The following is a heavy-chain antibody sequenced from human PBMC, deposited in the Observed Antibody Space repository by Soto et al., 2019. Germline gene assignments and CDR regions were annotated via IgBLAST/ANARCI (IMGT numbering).Heavy chain of an antibody. J-gene: IGHJ6*02. CDR2: IYPGDSDT. CDR3: ARLTPLYGMDG. D-gene: IGHD3-16*01. Sequence: GESLKLTCRGSGNSFPCYRNVWVRQMPGKGLEWMGIIYPGDSDTRYSPSFQGQVTISADKSISTAYLQWSSLKASDTATYYCARLTPLYGMDGWGQGTRVTVSS. CDR1: GNSFPCYR. V-gene: IGHV5-51*01.